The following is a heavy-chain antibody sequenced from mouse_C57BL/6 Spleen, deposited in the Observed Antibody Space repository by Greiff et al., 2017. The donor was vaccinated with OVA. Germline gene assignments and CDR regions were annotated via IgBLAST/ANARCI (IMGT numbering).Heavy chain of an antibody. J-gene: IGHJ4*01. CDR3: ARRSYYGNYPGAMDY. CDR1: GYTFTDYY. CDR2: INPNNGGT. V-gene: IGHV1-26*01. D-gene: IGHD2-10*01. Sequence: EVKLQQSGPELVKPGASVKISCKASGYTFTDYYMNWVKQSHGKSLEWIGDINPNNGGTSYNQKFKGKATLTVDKSSSTAYMELRSLTSEDSAVYYCARRSYYGNYPGAMDYWGQGTSVTVSS.